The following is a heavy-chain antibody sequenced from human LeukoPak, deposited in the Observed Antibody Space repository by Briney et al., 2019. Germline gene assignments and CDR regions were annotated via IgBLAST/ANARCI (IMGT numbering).Heavy chain of an antibody. J-gene: IGHJ4*02. CDR2: INPNSGGT. D-gene: IGHD6-13*01. CDR3: ARGLRRAEQQLVTFDY. V-gene: IGHV1-2*02. Sequence: GASVKVSCKASGYAFTGHYMHWVRQAPGQGLEWMGWINPNSGGTNYAQKFQGRVTMTRDTSISTAYMELSRLRSDDTAVYYCARGLRRAEQQLVTFDYWGQGTLVTVSS. CDR1: GYAFTGHY.